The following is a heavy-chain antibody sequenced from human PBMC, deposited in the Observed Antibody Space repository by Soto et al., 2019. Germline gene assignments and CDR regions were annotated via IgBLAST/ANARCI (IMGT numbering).Heavy chain of an antibody. CDR1: GFTFSSYS. V-gene: IGHV3-21*01. CDR3: ARDVRFFCSSTSCHSNYYYYMDV. Sequence: GGSLRLSCAASGFTFSSYSMNWVRQAPGKGLEWVSSISSSSSYIYYADSVKGRFTISRDNAKNSLYLQMNSLRAEDTAVYCCARDVRFFCSSTSCHSNYYYYMDVWGKGTTVTVSS. D-gene: IGHD2-2*01. CDR2: ISSSSSYI. J-gene: IGHJ6*03.